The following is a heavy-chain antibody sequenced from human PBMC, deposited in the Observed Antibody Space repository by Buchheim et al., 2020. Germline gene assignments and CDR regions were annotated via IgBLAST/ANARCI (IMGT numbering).Heavy chain of an antibody. CDR1: GFTFSSSA. J-gene: IGHJ4*02. Sequence: EVQLLESGGGLVQPGGSLRLSCAASGFTFSSSAMSWVRQAPGRGLEWVSAISGSGGTTYYADSVRGRFIISRDNFKNKMSVQMNSLRAEDTAVYYCAKDSWNSLFDYWGQGTL. D-gene: IGHD1-7*01. CDR2: ISGSGGTT. CDR3: AKDSWNSLFDY. V-gene: IGHV3-23*01.